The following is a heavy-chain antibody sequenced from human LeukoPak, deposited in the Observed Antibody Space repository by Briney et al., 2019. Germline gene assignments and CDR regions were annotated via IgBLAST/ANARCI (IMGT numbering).Heavy chain of an antibody. CDR3: ARLAVAYFAS. CDR2: IYSDGRT. Sequence: GGSLRLSCAASGFTFNRNAISWVRQAPGEGLEWVSVIYSDGRTYYPDSVKGRFTISREDSENTLYLQMSSLRAEDTAVYYCARLAVAYFASWGQGTLVNVSS. J-gene: IGHJ4*02. CDR1: GFTFNRNA. D-gene: IGHD6-19*01. V-gene: IGHV3-66*04.